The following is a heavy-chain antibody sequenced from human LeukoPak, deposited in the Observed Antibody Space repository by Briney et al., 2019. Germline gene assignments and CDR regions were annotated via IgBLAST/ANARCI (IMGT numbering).Heavy chain of an antibody. CDR1: GFTFNNYA. J-gene: IGHJ4*02. D-gene: IGHD1-26*01. V-gene: IGHV3-23*01. CDR3: ARWGIVGATDY. CDR2: ITTGGIT. Sequence: GGSLRLSCTTSGFTFNNYAISWVRQAPGKGLDWVSAITTGGITYYGDSVKGRFTISRDNSKNTLYLQMNSLRAEDTAVYYCARWGIVGATDYWGQGTLVTVSS.